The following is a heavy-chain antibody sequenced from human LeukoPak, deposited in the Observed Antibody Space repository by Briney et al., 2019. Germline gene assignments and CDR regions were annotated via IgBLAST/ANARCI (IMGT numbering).Heavy chain of an antibody. J-gene: IGHJ3*02. CDR2: INPSGGST. CDR1: GYTFTDYY. Sequence: ASVKVSCKASGYTFTDYYMHWVRQAPGQGLEWMGIINPSGGSTSYAQKFQGRVTMTRDTSTSTVYMELSSLRSEDTAVYYCARWCDSSGYFGLGGFDIWGQGTMVTVSS. D-gene: IGHD3-22*01. CDR3: ARWCDSSGYFGLGGFDI. V-gene: IGHV1-46*01.